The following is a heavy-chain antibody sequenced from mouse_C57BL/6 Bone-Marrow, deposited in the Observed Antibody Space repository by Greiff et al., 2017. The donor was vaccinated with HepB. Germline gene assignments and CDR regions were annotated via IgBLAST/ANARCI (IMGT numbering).Heavy chain of an antibody. J-gene: IGHJ3*01. D-gene: IGHD1-1*01. CDR2: IDPSDSYT. CDR3: ARSPPHYYGSSSFAY. V-gene: IGHV1-69*01. Sequence: QVQLKQPGAELVMPGASVKLSCKASGYTFTSYWMHWVKQRPGQGLEWIGEIDPSDSYTNYNQKFKGKSTLTVDKSSSTAYMQLSSLTSEDSAVYYCARSPPHYYGSSSFAYWGQGTLVTVSA. CDR1: GYTFTSYW.